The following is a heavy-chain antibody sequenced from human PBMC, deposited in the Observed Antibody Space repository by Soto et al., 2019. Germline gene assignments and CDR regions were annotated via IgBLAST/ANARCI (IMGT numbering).Heavy chain of an antibody. V-gene: IGHV4-59*01. Sequence: SETLSLTCAVSSGSIDNVYWWSGIRQPPGKGLEWIGYIYYSGSTNYNPSLKSRVTISVDTSKNQFSLKLSSVTAADTAVYYCARSLWFGELFDFDYWGQGTLVTVSS. CDR1: SGSIDNVYW. CDR3: ARSLWFGELFDFDY. D-gene: IGHD3-10*01. J-gene: IGHJ4*02. CDR2: IYYSGST.